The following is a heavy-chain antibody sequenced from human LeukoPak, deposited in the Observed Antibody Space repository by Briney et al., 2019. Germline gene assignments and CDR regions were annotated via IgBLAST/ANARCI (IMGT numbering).Heavy chain of an antibody. V-gene: IGHV3-23*01. CDR3: ARGYCSSTSCYEFDY. D-gene: IGHD2-2*01. Sequence: GGSLRLSCAASGFTFSSYAMSWVRQAPGKGLEWVSAISGSGGSTYYADSVKGRFTISRDNSKNTLYLQMNSLRAEDTAVYYCARGYCSSTSCYEFDYWGQGTLVTVSS. CDR2: ISGSGGST. CDR1: GFTFSSYA. J-gene: IGHJ4*02.